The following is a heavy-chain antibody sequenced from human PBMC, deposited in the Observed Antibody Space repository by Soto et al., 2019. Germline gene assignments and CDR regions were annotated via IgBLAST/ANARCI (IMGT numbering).Heavy chain of an antibody. J-gene: IGHJ6*02. CDR1: GYSFTSYW. Sequence: GESLKISCNGSGYSFTSYWIGWVRQMPGKGLEWMGIIYPGDSDTRYSPSFQGQVTISADKSISTAYLQWSSLKASDTAMYYCARHNCGGDCSPYYYYGMDVWGPGTKVTVYS. CDR2: IYPGDSDT. D-gene: IGHD2-21*02. V-gene: IGHV5-51*01. CDR3: ARHNCGGDCSPYYYYGMDV.